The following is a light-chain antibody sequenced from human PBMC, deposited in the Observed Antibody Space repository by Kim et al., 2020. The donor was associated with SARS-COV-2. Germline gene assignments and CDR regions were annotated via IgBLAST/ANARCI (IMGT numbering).Light chain of an antibody. Sequence: DIVMTQSPLSLPVTPGEPASISCRSSQSLLHSNGYNYLDWYLQKPGQSPQLLIYLGSNRASGVPDRFSGSGSGTDFTLKISRVEAEDVGVYYCMQALQTPNSFVQGTKLEI. J-gene: IGKJ2*03. CDR2: LGS. CDR1: QSLLHSNGYNY. V-gene: IGKV2-28*01. CDR3: MQALQTPNS.